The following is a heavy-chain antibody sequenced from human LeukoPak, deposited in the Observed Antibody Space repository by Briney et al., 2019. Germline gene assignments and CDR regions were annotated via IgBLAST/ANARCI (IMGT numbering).Heavy chain of an antibody. CDR1: GFTFSSYD. D-gene: IGHD3-10*01. V-gene: IGHV3-13*01. Sequence: PGGSLRLSCAASGFTFSSYDMHWVRHATGKGLEWVSAIGTAGDTYYPGSVKGRFTISRENAKNSLYLQMNSLRAGDTAVYYCATFYGSGKGGAFDIWGQGTMVTVSS. CDR3: ATFYGSGKGGAFDI. CDR2: IGTAGDT. J-gene: IGHJ3*02.